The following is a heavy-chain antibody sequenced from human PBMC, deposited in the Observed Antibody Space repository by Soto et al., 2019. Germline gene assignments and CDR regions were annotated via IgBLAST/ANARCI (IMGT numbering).Heavy chain of an antibody. CDR1: GASISTGGYS. CDR3: ARGDRYSGSFSDYFDS. D-gene: IGHD1-26*01. J-gene: IGHJ4*02. V-gene: IGHV4-30-2*01. Sequence: ASETLSLTCIVSGASISTGGYSWSWIRQPPGKGPEWIGYIYESGRTYYKPSLKSRASISMDKSRNQFSVRLTSVTAADTAVYFCARGDRYSGSFSDYFDSWGQGTPVTVSS. CDR2: IYESGRT.